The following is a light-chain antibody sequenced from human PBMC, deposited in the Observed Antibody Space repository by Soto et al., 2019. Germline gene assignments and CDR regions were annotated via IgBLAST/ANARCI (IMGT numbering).Light chain of an antibody. V-gene: IGKV1-5*01. CDR3: QQHNGYSTIT. CDR2: DAS. J-gene: IGKJ5*01. Sequence: DIQMTQSPSTRSSSLGDRITITCRASQSISGWLAWYQQKPGKAPKLLIYDASTLETGVPSRFSGSGSGTEFTLTISSLQSDDFATYYCQQHNGYSTITFGQGTRLEIK. CDR1: QSISGW.